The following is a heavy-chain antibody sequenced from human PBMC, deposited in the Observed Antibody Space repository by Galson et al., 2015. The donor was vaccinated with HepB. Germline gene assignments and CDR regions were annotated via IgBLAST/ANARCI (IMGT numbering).Heavy chain of an antibody. CDR1: GFTVSSNY. J-gene: IGHJ4*02. CDR3: ARGVSRKAVAYDY. D-gene: IGHD6-19*01. V-gene: IGHV3-66*01. Sequence: SLRLSCAASGFTVSSNYMSWVRQAPGKGLEWVSVIYSGGSTYYADSVKGRFTISRDNSKNTLYLQMNSLRAEDTAVYYCARGVSRKAVAYDYWGQGTLVTVSS. CDR2: IYSGGST.